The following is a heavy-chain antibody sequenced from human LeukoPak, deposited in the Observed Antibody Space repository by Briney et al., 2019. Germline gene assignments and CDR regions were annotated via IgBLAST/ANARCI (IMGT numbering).Heavy chain of an antibody. D-gene: IGHD4-11*01. Sequence: GASVKVSCKASGYTFTSYYIHWVRQAPGQGLGWMGIINPSGGSTSYAQKFQGRVTMTRDTSMSTVYMELSSLRSEDTAVYYCARDASLYSNYGWFDPWGQGTLVTVSS. J-gene: IGHJ5*02. V-gene: IGHV1-46*01. CDR2: INPSGGST. CDR3: ARDASLYSNYGWFDP. CDR1: GYTFTSYY.